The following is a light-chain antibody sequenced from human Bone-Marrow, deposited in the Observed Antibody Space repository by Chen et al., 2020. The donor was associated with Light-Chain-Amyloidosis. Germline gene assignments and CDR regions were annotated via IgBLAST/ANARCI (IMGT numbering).Light chain of an antibody. V-gene: IGKV4-1*01. J-gene: IGKJ4*01. CDR3: QQYYDTPLT. Sequence: DIVMTQSPDSLAASLGERATINCKSSQSLLYSSNNKNYLAWYQQKPGQPPKLLIYWASTRESGVPDRCSGSGSGTDFTLTISSLQSEDVALYYCQQYYDTPLTFGGGTKVEI. CDR1: QSLLYSSNNKNY. CDR2: WAS.